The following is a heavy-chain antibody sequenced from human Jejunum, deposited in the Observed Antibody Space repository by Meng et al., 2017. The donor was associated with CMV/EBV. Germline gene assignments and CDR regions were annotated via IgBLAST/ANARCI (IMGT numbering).Heavy chain of an antibody. V-gene: IGHV2-5*02. CDR2: IYWDDDK. J-gene: IGHJ4*02. CDR1: GVALSISGVV. Sequence: IALKQSVLTLVNPKQTLTLTCSVSGVALSISGVVVGWSRQPPGKALEWLALIYWDDDKRYSQSLKSRLTIPKDTSKNQVVLTMTNMDPVDTATYYCTHRPMTSAYYYFDYWGQGTLVTVSS. D-gene: IGHD3-22*01. CDR3: THRPMTSAYYYFDY.